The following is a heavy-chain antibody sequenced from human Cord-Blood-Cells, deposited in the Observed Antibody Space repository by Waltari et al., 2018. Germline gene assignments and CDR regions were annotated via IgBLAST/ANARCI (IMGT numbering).Heavy chain of an antibody. Sequence: QVQLQQWGAGLLKPSETLSLTCAVYGGSFSGYYWSWIRQPPGKGLEWIGEINHSGSTNYNPSLKCRVTISVDTSKNQFSLKLSSVTAADTAVYYCARHFRGYRPFDYWGQGILVTVSS. V-gene: IGHV4-34*01. CDR2: INHSGST. D-gene: IGHD3-3*02. CDR3: ARHFRGYRPFDY. J-gene: IGHJ4*02. CDR1: GGSFSGYY.